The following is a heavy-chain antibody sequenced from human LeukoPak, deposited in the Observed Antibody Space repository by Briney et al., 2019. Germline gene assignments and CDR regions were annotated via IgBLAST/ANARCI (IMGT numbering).Heavy chain of an antibody. CDR1: GYSISSGYF. J-gene: IGHJ4*02. D-gene: IGHD3/OR15-3a*01. CDR3: AREPTYDFWSGYPFDY. CDR2: MYHSGST. Sequence: MASETLSLTCTVSGYSISSGYFWGSIRQPPGKGLEWIGSMYHSGSTYYNPSLKSRVTISVDMSKNQFSLKLGSVTAADTAVYYCAREPTYDFWSGYPFDYWGQGTLITVSS. V-gene: IGHV4-38-2*02.